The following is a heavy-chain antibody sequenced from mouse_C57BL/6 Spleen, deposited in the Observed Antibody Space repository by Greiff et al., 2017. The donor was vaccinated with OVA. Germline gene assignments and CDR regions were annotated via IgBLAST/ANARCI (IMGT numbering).Heavy chain of an antibody. D-gene: IGHD1-1*01. V-gene: IGHV1-5*01. CDR2: IYPGNSDT. CDR3: TRSDYYGSSLYWHFDV. CDR1: GYTFTSYW. Sequence: EVQLQQSGTVLARPGASVKMSCKTSGYTFTSYWMHWVKQRPGQGLEWIGAIYPGNSDTSYNQKFKGKAKLTAVTSASTAYMELSSLTNEDSAVYYCTRSDYYGSSLYWHFDVWGTGTTVTVSS. J-gene: IGHJ1*03.